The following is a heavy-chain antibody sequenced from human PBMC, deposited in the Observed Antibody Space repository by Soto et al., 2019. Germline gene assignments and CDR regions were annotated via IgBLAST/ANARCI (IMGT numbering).Heavy chain of an antibody. J-gene: IGHJ6*02. V-gene: IGHV4-39*01. CDR1: GGSISSSSYY. CDR2: IYYSGST. CDR3: ARPVDTDSYGMDV. Sequence: QLQLQESGPGLVKPSETLSLTCTVSGGSISSSSYYWGWIRQPPGKGLEWIGSIYYSGSTYYNPSLTSRVTISVATSKNQFSLKLSSVTAADTAVYYCARPVDTDSYGMDVWGQGTTVTVSS. D-gene: IGHD5-18*01.